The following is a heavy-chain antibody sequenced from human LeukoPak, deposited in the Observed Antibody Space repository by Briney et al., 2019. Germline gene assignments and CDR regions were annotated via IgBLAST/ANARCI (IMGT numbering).Heavy chain of an antibody. V-gene: IGHV3-23*01. J-gene: IGHJ4*02. D-gene: IGHD2-2*01. CDR1: GFTFSSYA. Sequence: GGSLRLPCAASGFTFSSYAMSWVRQAPGKGLEWVSAISGSGGSTYYADSVKGRFTISRDNSKNTLYLQMNSLRAEDTAVYYCAKDRGECSSTSCSYYYFDYWGQGTLVTVSS. CDR3: AKDRGECSSTSCSYYYFDY. CDR2: ISGSGGST.